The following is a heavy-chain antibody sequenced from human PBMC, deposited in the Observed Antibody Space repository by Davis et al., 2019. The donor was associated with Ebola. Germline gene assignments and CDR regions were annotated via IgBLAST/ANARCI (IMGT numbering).Heavy chain of an antibody. D-gene: IGHD2-15*01. CDR3: ARDARDIVNLQEGLFDP. J-gene: IGHJ5*02. CDR2: ISAYNGNT. V-gene: IGHV1-18*01. Sequence: ASVKVSCKASGYTFTSYGISWVRQAPGQGLEWMGWISAYNGNTNYAQKLQGRVTMTTDTSTSTAYMELRSLRSDDTAVYYCARDARDIVNLQEGLFDPWGQGTLVTVSS. CDR1: GYTFTSYG.